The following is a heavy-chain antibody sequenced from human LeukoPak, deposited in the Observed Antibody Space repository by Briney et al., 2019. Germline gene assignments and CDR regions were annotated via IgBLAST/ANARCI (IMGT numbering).Heavy chain of an antibody. CDR3: ARYIWGSYPTFEDY. V-gene: IGHV4-59*01. J-gene: IGHJ4*02. CDR2: ISYSGST. D-gene: IGHD3-16*02. CDR1: GGSISSYY. Sequence: SETLPLTCTVSGGSISSYYWSWIRQPPGKGLEWIGYISYSGSTNYNPSLKSRVTISVDTSKNQFSLKLNSVTAADTAVYYCARYIWGSYPTFEDYWGQGSLVTVSS.